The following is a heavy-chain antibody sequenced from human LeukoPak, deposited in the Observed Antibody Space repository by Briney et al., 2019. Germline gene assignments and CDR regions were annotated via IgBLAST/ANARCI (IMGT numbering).Heavy chain of an antibody. CDR3: ARHLRSYYYGMDV. J-gene: IGHJ6*02. D-gene: IGHD4-17*01. CDR1: GGSFSGYY. CDR2: INHSGST. V-gene: IGHV4-34*01. Sequence: SETLSLTCAVYGGSFSGYYWSWIRQPPGKGLEWIGEINHSGSTNYNPSLKSRVTISVDTSKNQFSLKLSSVTAADTAVYYCARHLRSYYYGMDVWGQGTTATVSS.